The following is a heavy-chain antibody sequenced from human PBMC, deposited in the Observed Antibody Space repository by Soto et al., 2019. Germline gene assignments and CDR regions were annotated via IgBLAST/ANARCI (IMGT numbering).Heavy chain of an antibody. Sequence: QVQLVESGGGVVQPGRSLRLSCAASGFTFSSYGMHWVRQAPGKGLEWVAVISYDGSNKYYADSVKGRFTISRDNSKNTLYLQMNSLRAEDTAVYYCAKEGVVVAAYAFDIWGQGTMVTVSS. CDR2: ISYDGSNK. CDR1: GFTFSSYG. J-gene: IGHJ3*02. CDR3: AKEGVVVAAYAFDI. D-gene: IGHD2-15*01. V-gene: IGHV3-30*18.